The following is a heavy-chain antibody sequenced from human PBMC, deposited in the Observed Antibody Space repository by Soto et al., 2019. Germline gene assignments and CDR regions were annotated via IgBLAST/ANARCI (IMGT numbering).Heavy chain of an antibody. CDR3: ARLLTY. D-gene: IGHD2-8*01. Sequence: SETLARTCTVSGGSISSSIYYWVWIRQPPGKVLDWIGSIYYSGITYYNPSLKSRVTISVDTSKNQFFLKLTSVTAADTAVYYCARLLTYWGHGILVTVSS. CDR1: GGSISSSIYY. CDR2: IYYSGIT. V-gene: IGHV4-39*01. J-gene: IGHJ4*01.